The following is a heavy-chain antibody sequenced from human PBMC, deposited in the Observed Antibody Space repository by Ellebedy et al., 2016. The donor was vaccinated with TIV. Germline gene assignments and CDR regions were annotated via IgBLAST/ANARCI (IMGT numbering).Heavy chain of an antibody. D-gene: IGHD4/OR15-4a*01. Sequence: GGSLRLSXAASGFTFSTYTMDWVRQAPGKGLEWVSSISISSDLIFYADSVRGRVTISRDNAKNSVYLQISSLRADDTAVYYCARNANYAHDYWGQGTLVTVSS. V-gene: IGHV3-21*01. CDR1: GFTFSTYT. CDR2: ISISSDLI. CDR3: ARNANYAHDY. J-gene: IGHJ4*02.